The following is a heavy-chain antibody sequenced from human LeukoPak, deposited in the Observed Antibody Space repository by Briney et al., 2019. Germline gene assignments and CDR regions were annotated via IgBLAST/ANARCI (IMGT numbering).Heavy chain of an antibody. CDR2: IIPIFGTA. J-gene: IGHJ6*03. CDR1: GGTFSSYA. CDR3: AVVPAGTGLSYYYYYMDV. V-gene: IGHV1-69*05. Sequence: SVKVSCKASGGTFSSYAISWVRQAPGQGLEWMGGIIPIFGTANYAQKFQGRVTITTDESTSTAYMELSSLRSEDTAVYYCAVVPAGTGLSYYYYYMDVWGKGTTVTVS. D-gene: IGHD2-2*01.